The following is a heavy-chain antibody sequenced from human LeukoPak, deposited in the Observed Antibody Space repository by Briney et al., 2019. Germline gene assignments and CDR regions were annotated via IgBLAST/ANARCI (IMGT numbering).Heavy chain of an antibody. CDR3: ARRSAARDAFDI. J-gene: IGHJ3*02. Sequence: PGGSLRLSCAASGFTFSSYWMHWVRQAPGKGLVWVSRINSDGSTTNYADSVKGRFTISRDNAKNTLYLQMNSLRAEDTAAYYCARRSAARDAFDIWGQGTMVPVSS. V-gene: IGHV3-74*01. CDR1: GFTFSSYW. D-gene: IGHD6-6*01. CDR2: INSDGSTT.